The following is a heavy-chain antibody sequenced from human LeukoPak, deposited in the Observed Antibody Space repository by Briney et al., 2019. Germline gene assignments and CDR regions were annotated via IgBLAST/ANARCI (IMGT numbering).Heavy chain of an antibody. V-gene: IGHV3-7*01. Sequence: GGSLRLSCAASGFTFSSYWMSWVRQAPGKGLEWVANIKQDGSEKYYVDSVKGRFTISRDNAKNSLYLQMNSLRAEDTAVYYCARDGYFTIFGFLYYYMDVWGKGTTVTVSS. CDR3: ARDGYFTIFGFLYYYMDV. CDR2: IKQDGSEK. J-gene: IGHJ6*03. CDR1: GFTFSSYW. D-gene: IGHD3-3*01.